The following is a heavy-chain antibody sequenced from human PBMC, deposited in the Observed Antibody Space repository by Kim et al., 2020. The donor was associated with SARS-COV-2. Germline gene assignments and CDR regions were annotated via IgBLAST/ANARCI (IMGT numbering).Heavy chain of an antibody. CDR1: GFTFSSYA. D-gene: IGHD1-1*01. CDR3: AKDSRGIQKGHRNDRYYFDY. J-gene: IGHJ4*02. Sequence: GGSLRLSCAASGFTFSSYAMSWVRQAPGKGLEWVSAISGSGGSTYYADSVKGRFTISRDNSKNTLYLQMNSLRAEDTAVYYCAKDSRGIQKGHRNDRYYFDYWGQGTLVTVSS. V-gene: IGHV3-23*01. CDR2: ISGSGGST.